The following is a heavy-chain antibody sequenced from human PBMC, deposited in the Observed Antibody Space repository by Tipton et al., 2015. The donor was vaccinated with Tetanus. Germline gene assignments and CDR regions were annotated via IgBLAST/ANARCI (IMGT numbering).Heavy chain of an antibody. D-gene: IGHD3-16*01. CDR2: IYYSGST. J-gene: IGHJ4*02. V-gene: IGHV4-31*02. Sequence: LRLSCAASGFTFSDYGMSWIRQQPGKGPEWIGYIYYSGSTHYNPSLKSRLTISVDTSKNQFSLKLSSVTAADTAVYYCVRGRGLGAYSFGFEYWGQGALVTVSS. CDR1: GFTFSDYG. CDR3: VRGRGLGAYSFGFEY.